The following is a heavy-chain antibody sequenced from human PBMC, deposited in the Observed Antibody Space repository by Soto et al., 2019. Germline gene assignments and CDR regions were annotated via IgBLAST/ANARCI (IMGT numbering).Heavy chain of an antibody. CDR2: IYYSGST. CDR1: GGSISSYY. J-gene: IGHJ6*02. D-gene: IGHD4-17*01. CDR3: AREDYGGYYYYGMDV. Sequence: SSETLSLTCTVSGGSISSYYWSWIRQPPGKGLEWIGYIYYSGSTNYNPSLKSRVTISVDTSKNQFSLKLSSVTAADTAVYYCAREDYGGYYYYGMDVWGQGTTVTVSS. V-gene: IGHV4-59*01.